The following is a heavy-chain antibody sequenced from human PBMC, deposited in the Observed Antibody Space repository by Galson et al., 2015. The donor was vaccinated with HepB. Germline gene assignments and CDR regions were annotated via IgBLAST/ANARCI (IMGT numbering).Heavy chain of an antibody. CDR3: TTPVNMIGD. Sequence: SLRLSCAASGFTFSGSTMHWVRQASGKGLEWVGRIRGQANSYATAYAASVKGRFTISRDDSKDTAYLQMNSLKTEDTAVYYCTTPVNMIGDWGQGTLVTVSS. D-gene: IGHD3-22*01. V-gene: IGHV3-73*01. CDR1: GFTFSGST. CDR2: IRGQANSYAT. J-gene: IGHJ4*02.